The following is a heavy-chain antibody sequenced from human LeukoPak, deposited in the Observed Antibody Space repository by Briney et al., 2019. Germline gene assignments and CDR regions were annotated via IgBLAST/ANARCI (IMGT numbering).Heavy chain of an antibody. CDR2: IKQDGSEK. CDR1: GFTFSRYW. CDR3: ARDHGIPGSGSYKFDY. J-gene: IGHJ4*02. Sequence: SGGSLRLSCAASGFTFSRYWMTWVRQAPGKGLEWVANIKQDGSEKYHLDSVKGRFTISRDYAKNLLYLQMNSLRVEDTAVYYCARDHGIPGSGSYKFDYWGQGTLVTVSS. V-gene: IGHV3-7*01. D-gene: IGHD3-10*01.